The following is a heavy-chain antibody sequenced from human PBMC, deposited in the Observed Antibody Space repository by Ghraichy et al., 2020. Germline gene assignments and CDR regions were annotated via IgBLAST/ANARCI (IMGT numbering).Heavy chain of an antibody. D-gene: IGHD3-16*02. CDR1: GFTFSDYA. J-gene: IGHJ4*02. Sequence: GGSLRLSCAASGFTFSDYATSWVRQASGKGLEWVSTVGGSGVTTYYTDSVKGRFSISRDNSKNTLYLQMNSLRAEDTAVYYCVKNRESYRQNCFYYLGQGTLVTVSS. V-gene: IGHV3-23*01. CDR2: VGGSGVTT. CDR3: VKNRESYRQNCFYY.